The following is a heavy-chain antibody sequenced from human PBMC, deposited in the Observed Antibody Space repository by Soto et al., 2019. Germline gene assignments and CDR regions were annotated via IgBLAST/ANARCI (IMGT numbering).Heavy chain of an antibody. J-gene: IGHJ4*02. V-gene: IGHV1-8*01. CDR2: MNPNSGNT. D-gene: IGHD3-3*01. CDR1: GYTFTSYD. Sequence: ASVKVSCKASGYTFTSYDINWVRQATGQGLEWMGWMNPNSGNTGYAQKFQGRVTMTRNTSISTAYMELSSLRSEDTAVYYCARVPYDFWSGYPTYYFDYWGQGTLATVSS. CDR3: ARVPYDFWSGYPTYYFDY.